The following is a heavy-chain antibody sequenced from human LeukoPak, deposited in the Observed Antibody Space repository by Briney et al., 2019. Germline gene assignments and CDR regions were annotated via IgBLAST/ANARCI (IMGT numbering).Heavy chain of an antibody. CDR2: INHSGST. Sequence: SETLSLTCAVYGGSFSGYYWSWIRQPPGKGLEWIGEINHSGSTNYNPSLKSRVTISVDTSKNQFSLKLSSVTAADTAVYYCARGRSEYYYGSGSYYSHPYYYYGMDVWGQGTTVTVSS. J-gene: IGHJ6*02. CDR3: ARGRSEYYYGSGSYYSHPYYYYGMDV. V-gene: IGHV4-34*01. CDR1: GGSFSGYY. D-gene: IGHD3-10*01.